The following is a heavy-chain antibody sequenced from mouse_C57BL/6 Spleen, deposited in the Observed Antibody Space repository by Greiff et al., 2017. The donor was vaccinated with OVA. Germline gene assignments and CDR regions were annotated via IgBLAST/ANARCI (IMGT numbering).Heavy chain of an antibody. CDR3: ARSYYDGSTSYAMDY. CDR1: GYSFTGYF. CDR2: INPYNGHT. D-gene: IGHD1-1*01. V-gene: IGHV1-20*01. Sequence: EVKLMESGPELVKPGDSVKISCKASGYSFTGYFMNWVMQSHGKSLEWIGRINPYNGHTIYNQKFKGKATLTVDKSSSTAHMELRSLTSEDSAVYYCARSYYDGSTSYAMDYWGQGTSVTVSS. J-gene: IGHJ4*01.